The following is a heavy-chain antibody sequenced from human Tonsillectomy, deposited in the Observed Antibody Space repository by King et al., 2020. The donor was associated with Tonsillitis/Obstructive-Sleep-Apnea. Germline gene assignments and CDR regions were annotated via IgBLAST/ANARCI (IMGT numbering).Heavy chain of an antibody. Sequence: VQLQQWGAGLLKPSETLSLTCAVYGGSFSGYYWSWIRQPPGKGLEWIGEIDQSGSTNYNPSLKSRVTISLDTSKSQFSLKLSSVTAADTAVYYCASYRRTSYYFYYIDVWGKGTTVTVSS. CDR2: IDQSGST. CDR1: GGSFSGYY. V-gene: IGHV4-34*01. CDR3: ASYRRTSYYFYYIDV. J-gene: IGHJ6*03. D-gene: IGHD1-26*01.